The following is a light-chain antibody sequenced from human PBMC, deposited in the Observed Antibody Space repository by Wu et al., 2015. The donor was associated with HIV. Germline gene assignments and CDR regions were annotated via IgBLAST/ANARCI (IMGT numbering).Light chain of an antibody. CDR2: NAS. J-gene: IGKJ3*01. CDR1: QSVSNNY. V-gene: IGKV3D-20*02. Sequence: EIVLTQSPGTLSLSPGERATLSCRASQSVSNNYFAWYQQKPGQAPRLLIYNASDRATGIPARFSGSGSGTDFTLTISSLEPEDFAVYYCQQRGNWPLFTFGPGTKVDIK. CDR3: QQRGNWPLFT.